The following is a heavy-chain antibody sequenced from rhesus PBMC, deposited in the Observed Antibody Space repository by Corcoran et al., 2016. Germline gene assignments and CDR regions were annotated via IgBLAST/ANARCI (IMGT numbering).Heavy chain of an antibody. V-gene: IGHV2-95*01. Sequence: QVTLKESGPAPVKPTQTSTLTFNFSGCSLSTTGTSVGGIRQPPGKALECLATIYWNDSKYYSTSLRSRLTISKDTSKNQVVLTMTNMDPVDTATYYCAQLAAAGASVFDVWGQGVLVTVSS. J-gene: IGHJ4*01. CDR2: IYWNDSK. CDR1: GCSLSTTGTS. D-gene: IGHD6-25*01. CDR3: AQLAAAGASVFDV.